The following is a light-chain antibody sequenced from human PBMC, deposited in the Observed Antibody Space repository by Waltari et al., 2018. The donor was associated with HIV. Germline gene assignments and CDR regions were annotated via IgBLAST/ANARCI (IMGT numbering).Light chain of an antibody. J-gene: IGKJ3*01. V-gene: IGKV2D-29*01. Sequence: DIVMTQTPLSLSVTPGQPASISCKSSQSLLHSNGKTSLYWYLQKPVQPPHHLFYEVSDRFSGVPDRVSRSGSGTDFTLKISRVESEDVGVYYCMQSLQFPLTFCPGTKVDIK. CDR1: QSLLHSNGKTS. CDR2: EVS. CDR3: MQSLQFPLT.